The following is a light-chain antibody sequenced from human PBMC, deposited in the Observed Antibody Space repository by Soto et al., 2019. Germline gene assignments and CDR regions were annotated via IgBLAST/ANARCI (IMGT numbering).Light chain of an antibody. Sequence: DIEMTQSPLSLPVTPGEPASISCRSSQSLLHSNEYTYLDWYLQKPGQSPQLLIYWGSNRASGVPDRFSGSGSGTDFTLKISRVEAEDVGVYYCMQALQTPLTFGPGTKVDIK. CDR3: MQALQTPLT. V-gene: IGKV2-28*01. J-gene: IGKJ3*01. CDR1: QSLLHSNEYTY. CDR2: WGS.